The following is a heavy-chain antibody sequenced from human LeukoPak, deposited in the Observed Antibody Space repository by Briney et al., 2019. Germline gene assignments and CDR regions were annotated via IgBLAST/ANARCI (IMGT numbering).Heavy chain of an antibody. CDR2: IYYSGST. CDR1: GGSISSGGYY. Sequence: SQTLSLTCTVSGGSISSGGYYWSWIRQHPGKGLEWIGYIYYSGSTYYNPSLKSRVTISVDTSKNQFSLKLSSVTAADTAVYYCARASYDILASLLWGQGTLVTVSS. J-gene: IGHJ4*02. V-gene: IGHV4-31*03. CDR3: ARASYDILASLL. D-gene: IGHD3-9*01.